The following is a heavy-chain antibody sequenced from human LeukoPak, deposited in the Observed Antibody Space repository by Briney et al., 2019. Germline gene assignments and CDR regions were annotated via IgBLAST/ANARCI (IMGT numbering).Heavy chain of an antibody. Sequence: GGSLRLSCVASGFTFSTYGMHWVRQAPGKGLEWVAVISYDGSNKYYADSVKGRFTISRDNSKNTLYLQMNSLRAEDTAVYYCAKDTLPVRWGQGTLVTVSS. CDR3: AKDTLPVR. CDR2: ISYDGSNK. V-gene: IGHV3-30*18. CDR1: GFTFSTYG. D-gene: IGHD3-10*01. J-gene: IGHJ4*02.